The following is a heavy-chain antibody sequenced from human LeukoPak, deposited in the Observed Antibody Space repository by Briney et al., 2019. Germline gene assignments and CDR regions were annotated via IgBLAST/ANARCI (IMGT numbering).Heavy chain of an antibody. J-gene: IGHJ4*02. CDR1: GGSFSGYY. CDR2: IYYSGST. V-gene: IGHV4-34*01. CDR3: ARVGPGGALFD. D-gene: IGHD3-16*01. Sequence: SETLSLTCAVYGGSFSGYYWSWIRQPPGKGLEWIGSIYYSGSTYYNPSLKSRVTISVDTSKNQFSLKLSSVTAADTAVYYCARVGPGGALFDWGQGTLVTVSS.